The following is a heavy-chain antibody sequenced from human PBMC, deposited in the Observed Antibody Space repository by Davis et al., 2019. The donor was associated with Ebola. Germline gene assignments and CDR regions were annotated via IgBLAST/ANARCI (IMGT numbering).Heavy chain of an antibody. CDR1: GFTVSSNY. V-gene: IGHV3-53*01. Sequence: GGSLRLSCAASGFTVSSNYMSWVRQAPGKGLEWVSVIYSGGSTYYADSVKGRFTISRDNSKNTLYLQMNSLRAEDTAVYYCARGWVTVRVAGQIDYWGQGTLVTVSS. J-gene: IGHJ4*02. D-gene: IGHD6-19*01. CDR3: ARGWVTVRVAGQIDY. CDR2: IYSGGST.